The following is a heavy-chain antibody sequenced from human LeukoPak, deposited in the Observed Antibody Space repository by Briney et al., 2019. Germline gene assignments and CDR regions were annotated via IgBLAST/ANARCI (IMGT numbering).Heavy chain of an antibody. CDR2: IYPGDSDT. J-gene: IGHJ4*02. D-gene: IGHD3-3*01. CDR1: GHSFTSYW. Sequence: GESLQISCKGSGHSFTSYWIGWVRQVPGKGQEWMGIIYPGDSDTRYSPSFQGQVTISADKSISTAYLQWSSLKASDTAMYYCARSINFWSGYYYESFDYWGQGTLVTVSS. CDR3: ARSINFWSGYYYESFDY. V-gene: IGHV5-51*01.